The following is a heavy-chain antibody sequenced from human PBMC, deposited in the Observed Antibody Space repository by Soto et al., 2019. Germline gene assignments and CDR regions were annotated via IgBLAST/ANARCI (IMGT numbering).Heavy chain of an antibody. J-gene: IGHJ3*02. CDR2: ISSSGSTI. D-gene: IGHD3-3*01. CDR3: ARNFPLGDFWSGYAFDI. V-gene: IGHV3-11*01. Sequence: GGSLRLSCAASGFTFSDYYMSWIRQAPGKGLEWVSYISSSGSTIYYADSVKGRFTISRDNAKNSLYLQMNSLRAEDTAVYYCARNFPLGDFWSGYAFDIWGQGTMVTVSS. CDR1: GFTFSDYY.